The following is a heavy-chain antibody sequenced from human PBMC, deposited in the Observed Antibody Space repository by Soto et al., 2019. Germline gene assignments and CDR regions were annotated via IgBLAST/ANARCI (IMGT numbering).Heavy chain of an antibody. J-gene: IGHJ4*02. Sequence: EVQLVESGGGLVQPGESLRLSCAASGFTVSNYHMTWVRQAPGKGLEWVSAVYADGATSHADSVKDRFTVSRDNSRNTLNLQRSGLRAEDTAVYYCGRWGGGLDYWGQGTLVTVSS. CDR1: GFTVSNYH. D-gene: IGHD3-16*01. V-gene: IGHV3-66*01. CDR2: VYADGAT. CDR3: GRWGGGLDY.